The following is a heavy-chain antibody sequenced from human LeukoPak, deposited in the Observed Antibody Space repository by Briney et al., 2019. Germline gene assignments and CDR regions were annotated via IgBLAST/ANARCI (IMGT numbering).Heavy chain of an antibody. CDR2: ISSSSSTI. D-gene: IGHD3-10*01. CDR3: ARKVRGVGVDY. Sequence: QSGGSLRLSCAASGFTFSSYSMNWVRQAPGKGLEWVSYISSSSSTIYYADSVKDRFTISRDNAKNSLYLQMNSLRAEDTAVYYCARKVRGVGVDYWGQGTLVTVSS. V-gene: IGHV3-48*04. J-gene: IGHJ4*02. CDR1: GFTFSSYS.